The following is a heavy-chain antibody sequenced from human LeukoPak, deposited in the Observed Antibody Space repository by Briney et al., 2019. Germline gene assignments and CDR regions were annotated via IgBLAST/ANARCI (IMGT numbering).Heavy chain of an antibody. Sequence: SETLSLTCAVYGGSFSGYYWSWIRQPPGKGLEWIGEINHSGSTNYNPSLKSRVTISVDTSKNQFSLKLSSVTAADTAVYYCARRGGYYYAAHFDYWDQGTLVTVSS. J-gene: IGHJ4*02. V-gene: IGHV4-34*01. CDR2: INHSGST. CDR1: GGSFSGYY. D-gene: IGHD3-22*01. CDR3: ARRGGYYYAAHFDY.